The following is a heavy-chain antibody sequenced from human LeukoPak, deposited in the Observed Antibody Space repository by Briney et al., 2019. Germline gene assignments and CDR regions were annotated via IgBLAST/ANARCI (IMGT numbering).Heavy chain of an antibody. J-gene: IGHJ4*02. V-gene: IGHV1-2*02. CDR3: ARAPRSSDTSVLRFLEWLLYG. CDR2: INPNSGGT. D-gene: IGHD3-3*01. CDR1: GYTFTDYY. Sequence: ASVKVSCKASGYTFTDYYVHWVRQAPGQGLEWMGWINPNSGGTSYAQKFQGRVTMTRDTSISTAYMELSRLRSDDTAVYYCARAPRSSDTSVLRFLEWLLYGWGQGTLVTVSS.